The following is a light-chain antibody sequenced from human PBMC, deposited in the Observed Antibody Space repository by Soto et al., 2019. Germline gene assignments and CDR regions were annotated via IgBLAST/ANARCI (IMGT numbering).Light chain of an antibody. CDR1: QSVSSN. CDR3: QQYNDWPRT. CDR2: SAS. J-gene: IGKJ1*01. Sequence: EIVMTQSPATLSVSPGESATLSCRASQSVSSNLAWYQQKPGQAPRHLIYSASTRATAFPARFSGRGSGTEFTLTITSLQSEDFAVYYCQQYNDWPRTFGQGTKVEIK. V-gene: IGKV3-15*01.